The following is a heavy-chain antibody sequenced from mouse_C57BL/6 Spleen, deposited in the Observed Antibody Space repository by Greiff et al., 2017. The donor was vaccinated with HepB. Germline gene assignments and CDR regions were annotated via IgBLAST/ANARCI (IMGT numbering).Heavy chain of an antibody. Sequence: DVQLQESGPELVKPGASVKMSCKASGYTFTDYNMHWVKQSHGKSLEWIGYINPNNGGTSYNQKFKGKATLTVNKSSSTAYMELRSLTSEDSAVYYCGGLRYFDYWGQGTTLTVSS. V-gene: IGHV1-22*01. CDR2: INPNNGGT. CDR1: GYTFTDYN. D-gene: IGHD2-4*01. J-gene: IGHJ2*01. CDR3: GGLRYFDY.